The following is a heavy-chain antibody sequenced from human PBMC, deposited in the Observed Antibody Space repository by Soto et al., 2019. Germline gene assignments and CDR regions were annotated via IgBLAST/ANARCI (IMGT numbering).Heavy chain of an antibody. D-gene: IGHD1-26*01. Sequence: QVQLVDSGGGVVQPGRSLRLSCAASGFTFTTYGMHWVRRAPGKGLEWVAVISYDGSHAYYADSVKCRFTISRDNSKNTLYLQINSLGAEDTAVYYCAKERTYSVASGFDYWGRGTLVTVSS. V-gene: IGHV3-30*18. J-gene: IGHJ4*02. CDR2: ISYDGSHA. CDR3: AKERTYSVASGFDY. CDR1: GFTFTTYG.